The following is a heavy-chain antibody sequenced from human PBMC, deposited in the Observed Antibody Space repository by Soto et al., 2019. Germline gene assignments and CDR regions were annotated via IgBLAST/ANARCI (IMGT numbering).Heavy chain of an antibody. D-gene: IGHD5-18*01. CDR2: IWHDGSTT. V-gene: IGHV3-33*01. J-gene: IGHJ6*02. CDR1: GFSFSSYA. CDR3: ARDVETTKANYYYYGMDV. Sequence: QEQLVESGGGVVQPGRSLRLSCAASGFSFSSYAMHWVRQAPGKGLEWVALIWHDGSTTSYADSVTGRFTISRDNSKNTHYLQMNNLRAEDTAVYYCARDVETTKANYYYYGMDVWGRGTPVTVSS.